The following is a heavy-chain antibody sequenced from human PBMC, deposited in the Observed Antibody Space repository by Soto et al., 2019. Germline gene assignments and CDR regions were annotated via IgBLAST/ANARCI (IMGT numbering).Heavy chain of an antibody. D-gene: IGHD3-16*01. J-gene: IGHJ3*02. V-gene: IGHV1-24*01. CDR1: GYTLTELS. CDR3: ATDGRGSGAFDI. Sequence: ASVKVSCKVSGYTLTELSMHWVRQAPGKGLEWMGGFDPEDGETIYAQKFQGRVTMTEDTSTDTAYMELSSLGSEDTAVDYCATDGRGSGAFDIWGQGTMVTVSS. CDR2: FDPEDGET.